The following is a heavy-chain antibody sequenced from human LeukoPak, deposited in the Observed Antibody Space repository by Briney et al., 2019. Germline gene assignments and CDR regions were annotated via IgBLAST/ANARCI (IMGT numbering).Heavy chain of an antibody. CDR1: GFTFTTYT. V-gene: IGHV3-21*01. Sequence: GGSLRLSCAASGFTFTTYTMNWVRQAPGKGLEWVSSISSSSSYIYYADSVKGRFTISRDNAKNSLYLQMNSLRAEDTAVYYCARICSSSSSRGAFDIWGQGTMVTVSS. D-gene: IGHD6-6*01. CDR2: ISSSSSYI. J-gene: IGHJ3*02. CDR3: ARICSSSSSRGAFDI.